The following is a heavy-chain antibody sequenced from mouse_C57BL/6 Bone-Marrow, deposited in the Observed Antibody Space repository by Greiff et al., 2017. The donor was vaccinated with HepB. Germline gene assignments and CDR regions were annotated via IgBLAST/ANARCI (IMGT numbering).Heavy chain of an antibody. CDR1: GYSITSGYY. J-gene: IGHJ2*01. Sequence: EVKLMESGPGLMKPSQSLSLTCSVTGYSITSGYYWNWIRQFPGNKLEWMGYISYDGSNNYNPSLKNRISITRDTSKNQFFLKLNSVTTEDTATYYCARGGDYWGQGTTHTVSS. CDR3: ARGGDY. CDR2: ISYDGSN. V-gene: IGHV3-6*01.